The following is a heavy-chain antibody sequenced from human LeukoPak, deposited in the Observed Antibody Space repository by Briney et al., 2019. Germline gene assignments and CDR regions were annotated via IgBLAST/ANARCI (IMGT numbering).Heavy chain of an antibody. V-gene: IGHV1-18*01. CDR1: GYTFTSCG. Sequence: GASVKLSCKASGYTFTSCGISWVRQAPGQGLEWMGWISVYNGNTNYAQKLQGRVTMTTDTSTSTAYMDLRSLGSDDTAVYYCARLEFAGTHYFDYWGQGTLVTVSS. D-gene: IGHD1-1*01. J-gene: IGHJ4*02. CDR2: ISVYNGNT. CDR3: ARLEFAGTHYFDY.